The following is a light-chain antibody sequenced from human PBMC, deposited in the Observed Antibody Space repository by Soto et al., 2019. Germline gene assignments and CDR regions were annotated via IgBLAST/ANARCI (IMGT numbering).Light chain of an antibody. CDR3: QQYGSSLLA. J-gene: IGKJ1*01. CDR2: GAS. V-gene: IGKV3-20*01. Sequence: EIVLTQSPGTLSLSPGERATLSCRASQSVSNNYLAWYQQKPGQAPRLLIYGASSRATGIPDRFSGSGSGTDFTLTISRLEPGDFAVYYCQQYGSSLLAFGQGTKVDIK. CDR1: QSVSNNY.